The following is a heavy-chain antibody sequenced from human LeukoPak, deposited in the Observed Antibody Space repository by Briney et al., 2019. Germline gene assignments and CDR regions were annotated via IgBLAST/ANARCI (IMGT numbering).Heavy chain of an antibody. CDR1: GYTFTSYG. D-gene: IGHD6-13*01. V-gene: IGHV1-18*01. CDR2: ISAYNGNT. J-gene: IGHJ4*02. CDR3: ARVVPSIAAAQVDY. Sequence: GASVKVSCKASGYTFTSYGISWVRQAPGQGLEWMGWISAYNGNTNYAQKLQGRVTMTTDTSTSTAYMELRSLRSDDTAVYYCARVVPSIAAAQVDYWGQGTLVTVSS.